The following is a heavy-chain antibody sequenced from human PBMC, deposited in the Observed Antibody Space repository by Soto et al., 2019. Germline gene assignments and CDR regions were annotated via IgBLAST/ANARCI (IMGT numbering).Heavy chain of an antibody. D-gene: IGHD3-22*01. CDR1: GFTFSSYA. Sequence: QVQLVESGGGVVQPGRSLRRSCAASGFTFSSYAMHWVRQAPGKGLEWVADISYDGSNKYYADSVKGRFTISRDNSKNMRYLQMNSMRAKDTAVYYCARDPGQYAYDCSGYYWFDPMGQGTLVTVSS. J-gene: IGHJ5*02. CDR3: ARDPGQYAYDCSGYYWFDP. V-gene: IGHV3-30-3*01. CDR2: ISYDGSNK.